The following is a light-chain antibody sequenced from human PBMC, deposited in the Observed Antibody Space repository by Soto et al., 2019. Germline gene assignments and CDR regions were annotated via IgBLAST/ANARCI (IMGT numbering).Light chain of an antibody. CDR3: QQRSNWPRGT. V-gene: IGKV3-11*01. Sequence: EIVLTQSPATLSLSPGERATLSCRAGQSVSSYLAWYQQKPGQAPRLLIHDASNRATGIPARFSGSGSGTDFTLTIISLEPEDSAVYYCQQRSNWPRGTFGQGTRVEI. J-gene: IGKJ2*02. CDR2: DAS. CDR1: QSVSSY.